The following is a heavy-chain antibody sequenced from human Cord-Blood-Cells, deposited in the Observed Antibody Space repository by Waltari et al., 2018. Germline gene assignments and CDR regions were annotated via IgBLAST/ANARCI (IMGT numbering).Heavy chain of an antibody. Sequence: QLQLQESGPGLVKPSETLSLTCTVSGGSISSSSYYWGWIRQPPGKGLEWIGSIYYSGSTYYNPSLKSRVTIPVDTSKNQFSLKLSSVTAADTAVYYCARRYSSSSGFDPWGQGTLVTVSS. CDR2: IYYSGST. V-gene: IGHV4-39*01. D-gene: IGHD6-13*01. J-gene: IGHJ5*02. CDR3: ARRYSSSSGFDP. CDR1: GGSISSSSYY.